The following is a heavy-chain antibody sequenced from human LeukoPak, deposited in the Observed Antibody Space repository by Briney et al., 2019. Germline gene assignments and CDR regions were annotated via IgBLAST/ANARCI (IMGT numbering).Heavy chain of an antibody. V-gene: IGHV1-69-2*01. CDR1: AYTFTDYY. J-gene: IGHJ5*02. Sequence: ASVKISCKVSAYTFTDYYMHWVQQAPGKGLEWMGLVDPEDGETIYAEKFQGRVTITADTSTDTAYMELSSLRSEDTAVYYCATSPSDYYDSSGYSTWGQGTLVTVSS. D-gene: IGHD3-22*01. CDR2: VDPEDGET. CDR3: ATSPSDYYDSSGYST.